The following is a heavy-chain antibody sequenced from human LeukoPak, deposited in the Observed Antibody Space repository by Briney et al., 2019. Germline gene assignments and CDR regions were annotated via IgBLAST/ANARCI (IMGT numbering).Heavy chain of an antibody. Sequence: PGGSLRLSCAASGFTFSSYGMHWVRQAPGKGLEWVAFIRYDGSNKYYADSVKGRFTISRDNSKNTLFLQMNSLRAEDTAVYYCAKGYTSGWYPNYFDFWGQGTLVTVSS. CDR1: GFTFSSYG. V-gene: IGHV3-30*02. CDR3: AKGYTSGWYPNYFDF. D-gene: IGHD6-19*01. J-gene: IGHJ4*02. CDR2: IRYDGSNK.